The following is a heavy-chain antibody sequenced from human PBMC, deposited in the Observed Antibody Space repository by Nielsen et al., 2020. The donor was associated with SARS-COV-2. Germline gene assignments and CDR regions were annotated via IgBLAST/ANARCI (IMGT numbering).Heavy chain of an antibody. V-gene: IGHV4-34*01. CDR3: ARGRWGPSRLLNYYYYGLDV. J-gene: IGHJ6*02. CDR1: GGSFSGYY. Sequence: SETLSLTCAVYGGSFSGYYWSWIRQPPGKGPEWIGAISHSGSTHYNPSLKSRLTISVDTSKNQFSLKVTSVTAADTAVYYCARGRWGPSRLLNYYYYGLDVWGQGTTVTVYS. CDR2: ISHSGST. D-gene: IGHD7-27*01.